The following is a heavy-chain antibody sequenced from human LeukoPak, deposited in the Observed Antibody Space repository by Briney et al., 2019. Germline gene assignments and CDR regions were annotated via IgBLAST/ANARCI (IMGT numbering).Heavy chain of an antibody. CDR1: GNTFTTYD. V-gene: IGHV1-18*01. CDR3: ARGSGVGDFLSWFDP. CDR2: ISAYNGNT. J-gene: IGHJ5*02. D-gene: IGHD4-17*01. Sequence: GASVKVSCKASGNTFTTYDLNWVRQAPGQGLEWMGWISAYNGNTNYAQRFQGRVTMTTDTPTSTAYMELRRLRSDDTAVYYCARGSGVGDFLSWFDPWGQGTLVTVSS.